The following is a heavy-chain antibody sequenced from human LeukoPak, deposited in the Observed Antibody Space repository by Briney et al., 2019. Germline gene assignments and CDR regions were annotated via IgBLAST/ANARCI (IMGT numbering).Heavy chain of an antibody. D-gene: IGHD6-6*01. CDR2: IYTSGST. Sequence: SQTLSLTCTVSGGSISSGSYYWSWIRQPAGKGLEWIGRIYTSGSTNYNPSLKSRVTISVDTSKNQFSLKLSSVTAADTAVYYCARALKEYSSPDYRVSYYMDVWGKGTTVTVSS. V-gene: IGHV4-61*02. CDR1: GGSISSGSYY. J-gene: IGHJ6*03. CDR3: ARALKEYSSPDYRVSYYMDV.